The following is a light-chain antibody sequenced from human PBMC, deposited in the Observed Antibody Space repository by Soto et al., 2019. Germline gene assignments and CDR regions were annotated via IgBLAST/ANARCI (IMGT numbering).Light chain of an antibody. Sequence: QSALTQPPSASGSPGQSVTISCTGTYSDIGAYNSVSWYQQRPGEAPILIIYEVSKRPSVVPDRFFASKSSNTASLTVAVLRADDEDNSCCSSVKSTNTFVFGSGTKLTVL. J-gene: IGLJ1*01. CDR3: SSVKSTNTFV. CDR2: EVS. V-gene: IGLV2-8*01. CDR1: YSDIGAYNS.